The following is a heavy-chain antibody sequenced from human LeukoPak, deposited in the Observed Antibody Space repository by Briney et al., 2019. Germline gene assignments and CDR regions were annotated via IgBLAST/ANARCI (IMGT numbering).Heavy chain of an antibody. V-gene: IGHV3-7*01. CDR2: IKQDGSEK. CDR1: GFTFSSYW. Sequence: GGSLRLSCAASGFTFSSYWMSWVRQAPGKGLEWVANIKQDGSEKYYVDSVKGRFTISRDNAKNSLYLQMNSLRAEDTAVYYCARGGTRRYFDWLPTDYWGQGTLVTVSS. J-gene: IGHJ4*02. CDR3: ARGGTRRYFDWLPTDY. D-gene: IGHD3-9*01.